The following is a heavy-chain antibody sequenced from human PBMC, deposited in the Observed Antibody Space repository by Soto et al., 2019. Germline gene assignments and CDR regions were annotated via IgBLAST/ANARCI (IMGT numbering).Heavy chain of an antibody. CDR2: IYYSGST. Sequence: QVQLQESGPGLVKPSQTLSLTCTVSGGSISSGGYYWSWIRQHPGKGLEWIGYIYYSGSTYYNPSLQSRVTISVDTAKNPFSLKLSSVTAADTAVYYCAASGQQLDTFDYWGQGTLVTVSS. V-gene: IGHV4-31*03. J-gene: IGHJ4*02. CDR3: AASGQQLDTFDY. CDR1: GGSISSGGYY. D-gene: IGHD6-13*01.